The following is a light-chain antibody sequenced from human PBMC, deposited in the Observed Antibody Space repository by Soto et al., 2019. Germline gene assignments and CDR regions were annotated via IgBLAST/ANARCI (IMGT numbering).Light chain of an antibody. J-gene: IGKJ5*01. CDR3: QQTYSNPIT. Sequence: DIQMTQSPSSLSASIGDRVTITCRASQTISSYLNWYQQKPGEAPKLLISAASSFQGGVPSRFSGRASGTDFTLTIKNLQPEDSATYYCQQTYSNPITFGQGTRLEIK. CDR1: QTISSY. CDR2: AAS. V-gene: IGKV1-39*01.